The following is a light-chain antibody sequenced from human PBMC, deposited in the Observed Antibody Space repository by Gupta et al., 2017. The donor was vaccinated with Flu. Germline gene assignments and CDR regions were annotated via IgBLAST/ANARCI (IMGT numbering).Light chain of an antibody. J-gene: IGKJ4*01. CDR1: QSLLHSNGYNY. CDR3: MQVLQAPLT. V-gene: IGKV2-28*01. CDR2: LGS. Sequence: IPLSHSRLVLPVTPGEPASISCRSSQSLLHSNGYNYLDWYLQKPGQSPQLLIYLGSNRASGVPDRFSGSGSGTDFTLKISRVEAEDVGVYYCMQVLQAPLTVGGGTKVEIK.